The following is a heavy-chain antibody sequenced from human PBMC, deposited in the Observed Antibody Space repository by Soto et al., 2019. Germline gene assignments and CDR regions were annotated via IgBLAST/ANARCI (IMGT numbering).Heavy chain of an antibody. CDR3: ASYGSGSYYNGYYFDY. J-gene: IGHJ4*02. Sequence: SETLSLTCAVYGGSFSAYYWTWIRQSPGKGLELIGEIHHSGGPKYNPSLKSRVTISADTSKNQFSLELSSVTAADTAVYYCASYGSGSYYNGYYFDYWGQGTLVTVSS. CDR2: IHHSGGP. V-gene: IGHV4-34*01. D-gene: IGHD3-10*01. CDR1: GGSFSAYY.